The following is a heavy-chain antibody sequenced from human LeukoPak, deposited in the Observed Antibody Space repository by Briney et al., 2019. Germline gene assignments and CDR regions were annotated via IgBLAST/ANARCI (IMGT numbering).Heavy chain of an antibody. CDR2: FDPEDGET. D-gene: IGHD3-10*01. CDR3: ATVGVRGVIYDY. V-gene: IGHV1-24*01. J-gene: IGHJ4*02. Sequence: GASVKVSCKVSGYTLTEISMHWVRQAPGKGLEWMGGFDPEDGETIYAQKYQGRVTMTEDTSTDTAYMELMSLRSEDTAVYYCATVGVRGVIYDYWGQGTLVTVSS. CDR1: GYTLTEIS.